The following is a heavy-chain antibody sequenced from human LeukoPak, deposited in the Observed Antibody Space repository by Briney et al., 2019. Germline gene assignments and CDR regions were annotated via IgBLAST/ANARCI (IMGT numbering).Heavy chain of an antibody. CDR3: ARGLGDSSGYYCDY. CDR2: ISTNGGST. V-gene: IGHV3-64D*06. Sequence: GGSLRLSCSASGFTFSSHAMHWVRQAPGKGLEYVSAISTNGGSTNYADSVKGRFTISRDNSKNTLYLQMSSLRAEDTAVYYCARGLGDSSGYYCDYWGQGTLVTVSS. D-gene: IGHD3-22*01. CDR1: GFTFSSHA. J-gene: IGHJ4*02.